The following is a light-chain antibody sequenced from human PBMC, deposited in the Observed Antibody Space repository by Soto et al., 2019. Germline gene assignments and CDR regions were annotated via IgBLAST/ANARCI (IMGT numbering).Light chain of an antibody. Sequence: EIVLTQSPGTLSLSPGERATLSCRASQSVSSSYLAWYQQKPGQAPRLLIYGASSRATGIPGRFSGSWSGTDFTLTISRLGPEDVAVYYCQQYGSSRGTFGPGTKVDIK. J-gene: IGKJ3*01. CDR2: GAS. CDR1: QSVSSSY. V-gene: IGKV3-20*01. CDR3: QQYGSSRGT.